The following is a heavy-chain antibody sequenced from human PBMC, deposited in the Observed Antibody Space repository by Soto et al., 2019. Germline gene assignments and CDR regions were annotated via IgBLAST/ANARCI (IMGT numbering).Heavy chain of an antibody. Sequence: GGSLRLSCAASGFTSDDYAMHWVRQAPGKGLEWVSGISWNSGSIGYADSVKGRFTISRDNAKNSLYLQMNSLRAEDTALYYCAKAVGREWLLSYYFDYWGQGTLVTVSS. J-gene: IGHJ4*02. CDR1: GFTSDDYA. CDR3: AKAVGREWLLSYYFDY. CDR2: ISWNSGSI. V-gene: IGHV3-9*02. D-gene: IGHD3-3*01.